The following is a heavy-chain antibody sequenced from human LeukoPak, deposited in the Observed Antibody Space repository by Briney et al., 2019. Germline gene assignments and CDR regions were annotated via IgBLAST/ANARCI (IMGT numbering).Heavy chain of an antibody. CDR1: GFTFSSYS. CDR2: INHSGST. D-gene: IGHD2-2*01. J-gene: IGHJ6*03. CDR3: ARGPPDCSSTSCYVDYYYYYMDV. Sequence: PGGSLRLSCAASGFTFSSYSMNWVRQPPGKGLEWIGEINHSGSTNYNPSLKSRVTISVDTSKNQFSLKLSSVTAADTAVYYCARGPPDCSSTSCYVDYYYYYMDVWGKGTTVTVSS. V-gene: IGHV4-34*01.